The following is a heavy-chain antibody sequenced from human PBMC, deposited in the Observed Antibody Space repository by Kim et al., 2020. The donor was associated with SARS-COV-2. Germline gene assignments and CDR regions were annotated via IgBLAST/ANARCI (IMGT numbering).Heavy chain of an antibody. D-gene: IGHD3-22*01. J-gene: IGHJ4*02. CDR2: IYHSGST. V-gene: IGHV4-38-2*02. Sequence: SETLSLTCTVSGYSISSGYYWGWIRQPPGKGLEWIGSIYHSGSTYYNPSLKSRVTISVDTSKNQFSLKLSSVTAADTAVYYCARVLLATYYYDSWGQGTLVTVSS. CDR1: GYSISSGYY. CDR3: ARVLLATYYYDS.